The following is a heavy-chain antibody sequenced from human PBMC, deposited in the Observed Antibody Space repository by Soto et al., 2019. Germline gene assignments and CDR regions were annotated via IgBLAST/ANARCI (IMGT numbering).Heavy chain of an antibody. CDR2: INHSGST. CDR3: ARQRGVTMTDLDY. J-gene: IGHJ4*02. Sequence: SETLSLTCAVYGGSFSGYYWSWIRQPPGKGLEWIGEINHSGSTNYNPSLKSRVTISVDTSKNQFSLKLSSVTAADTAVYYWARQRGVTMTDLDYWGQGTLATVSS. CDR1: GGSFSGYY. V-gene: IGHV4-34*01. D-gene: IGHD3-10*01.